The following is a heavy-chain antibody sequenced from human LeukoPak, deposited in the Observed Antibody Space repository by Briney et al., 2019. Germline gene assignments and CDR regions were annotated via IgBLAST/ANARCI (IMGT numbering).Heavy chain of an antibody. D-gene: IGHD4-17*01. V-gene: IGHV3-30*18. CDR1: GFTFSRYG. Sequence: QSGGSLRLSCVASGFTFSRYGMHWVRQAPGKGLEWVAVISYDGSNKYYADSVKGRFTISRDNSKNTLYLQMNSLRGEDTAVYYCAKLGTTSVTTGYWGQGTLVTVSS. J-gene: IGHJ4*02. CDR3: AKLGTTSVTTGY. CDR2: ISYDGSNK.